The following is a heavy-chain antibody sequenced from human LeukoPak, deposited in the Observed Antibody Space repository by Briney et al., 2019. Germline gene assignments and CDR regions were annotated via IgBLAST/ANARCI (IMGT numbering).Heavy chain of an antibody. CDR3: ARGYYPPRWYFDL. J-gene: IGHJ2*01. D-gene: IGHD3-10*01. CDR1: GGSFSSYS. V-gene: IGHV4-34*01. CDR2: IIEKGNA. Sequence: PSETLSLTCALYGGSFSSYSWSWTWIRQTPEKGLEWIGEIIEKGNANYNPSLKSRVAMDLDTSKNQFSLKLTPMTAADTAMYYCARGYYPPRWYFDLWGRGTLVTVSS.